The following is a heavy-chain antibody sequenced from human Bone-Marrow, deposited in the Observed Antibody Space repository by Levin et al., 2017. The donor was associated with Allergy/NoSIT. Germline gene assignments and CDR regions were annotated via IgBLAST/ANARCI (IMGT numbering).Heavy chain of an antibody. CDR3: ARVAPNYYGYDY. Sequence: GGSLRLSCAASGFTFSSSAMHWVRQAPGKGLIWVAFISYDGSDKYYADSVKGRFTTSRDNSKNTLHLQMNSLRAEDTAVYYCARVAPNYYGYDYWGRGTLVSVSS. V-gene: IGHV3-30-3*01. CDR2: ISYDGSDK. CDR1: GFTFSSSA. D-gene: IGHD3-10*01. J-gene: IGHJ4*02.